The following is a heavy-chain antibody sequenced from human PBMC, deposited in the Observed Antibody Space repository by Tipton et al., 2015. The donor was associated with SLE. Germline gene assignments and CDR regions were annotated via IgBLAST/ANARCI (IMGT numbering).Heavy chain of an antibody. J-gene: IGHJ4*02. V-gene: IGHV4-34*01. CDR2: INHSGST. D-gene: IGHD6-6*01. CDR3: ARRGSSPNFDY. CDR1: GGSFSGYY. Sequence: TLSLTCAVYGGSFSGYYWSWIRQPPGKGLEWIGEINHSGSTNYNPSLKSRVTISGDTSKNQFSLKLSSVTAADTAVYYCARRGSSPNFDYWGQGTLVTVSS.